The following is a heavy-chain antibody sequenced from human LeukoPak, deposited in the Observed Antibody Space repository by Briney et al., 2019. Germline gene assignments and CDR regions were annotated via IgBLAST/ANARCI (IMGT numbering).Heavy chain of an antibody. CDR3: ARGSSSFVY. CDR1: GGSISSGSYY. J-gene: IGHJ4*02. CDR2: IYTSGST. V-gene: IGHV4-61*02. D-gene: IGHD6-13*01. Sequence: SETLSLTCTVSGGSISSGSYYWSWIRQPAGKGLEWIGRIYTSGSTNYNPSLKSRVTISVDTSKNQFSLKLSSVAAADTAVYYCARGSSSFVYWGQGTLVTVSS.